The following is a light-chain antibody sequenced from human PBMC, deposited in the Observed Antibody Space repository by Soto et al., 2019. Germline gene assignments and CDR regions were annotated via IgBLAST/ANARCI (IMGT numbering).Light chain of an antibody. Sequence: EIVLTQSPATLSVSPGERATLSCRASQSVSSYLAWYQQKPGQAPRLLIYDASTRATGIPARFSGSGSGTDFPLTLSSLEPEDLAVYDCQQRSNWPKTFGQGTKLEIK. CDR1: QSVSSY. J-gene: IGKJ2*01. CDR3: QQRSNWPKT. V-gene: IGKV3-11*01. CDR2: DAS.